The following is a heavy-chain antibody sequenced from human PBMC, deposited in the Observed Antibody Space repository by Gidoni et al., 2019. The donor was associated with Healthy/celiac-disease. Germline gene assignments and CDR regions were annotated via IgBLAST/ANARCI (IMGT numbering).Heavy chain of an antibody. CDR1: GFTCRSYG. CDR2: IWYDGSNK. CDR3: ASLYYYGMDV. J-gene: IGHJ6*02. Sequence: QVQLVESGGGVVQPGMSLRLSCAASGFTCRSYGMHWVRQVPGKGLEWVAVIWYDGSNKYYADSVKGRFTISRDNSKNTLYLQMNSLRAEDTAVYYCASLYYYGMDVWGQGTTVTVSS. V-gene: IGHV3-33*01.